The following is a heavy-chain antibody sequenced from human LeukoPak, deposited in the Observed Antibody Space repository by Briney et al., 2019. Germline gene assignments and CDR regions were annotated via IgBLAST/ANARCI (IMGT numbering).Heavy chain of an antibody. Sequence: HWASVKVSCKASGYTFTSYYMHWVRQAPGQGLEWMGIINPSGGSTSYAQKFQGRVTMTRDTSTSTVYMELSSLRSEDTAVYYCARVGSSTSSRGIHWFDPWGQGTLVTVSS. CDR1: GYTFTSYY. D-gene: IGHD2-2*01. CDR3: ARVGSSTSSRGIHWFDP. CDR2: INPSGGST. V-gene: IGHV1-46*01. J-gene: IGHJ5*02.